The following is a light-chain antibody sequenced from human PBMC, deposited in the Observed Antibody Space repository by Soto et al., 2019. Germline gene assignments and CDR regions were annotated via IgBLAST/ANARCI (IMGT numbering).Light chain of an antibody. Sequence: QSVLTQHASVSGSPGQSIAISCTGTSSDVGGYNYVSWYQQHPGKAPKLIIYDVTNRPSGVSNRFSGSKSGNTASLTISGLQAEDEADYYCSSYTSSSTYVFGTGTKVTVL. J-gene: IGLJ1*01. CDR1: SSDVGGYNY. V-gene: IGLV2-14*01. CDR2: DVT. CDR3: SSYTSSSTYV.